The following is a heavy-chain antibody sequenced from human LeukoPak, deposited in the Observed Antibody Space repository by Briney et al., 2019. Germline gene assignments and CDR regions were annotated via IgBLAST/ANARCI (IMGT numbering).Heavy chain of an antibody. CDR1: GFTFSSYG. D-gene: IGHD6-19*01. Sequence: PGGSLRLSCAASGFTFSSYGMHWVRQAPGKGLEWAAVISYDGSNKYYADSVKGRFTISRDNSRNTLYLQMNSLRAEDTAVYYCAKAIAVAGTSYYYYGMDVWGKGTTVTVSS. CDR3: AKAIAVAGTSYYYYGMDV. J-gene: IGHJ6*04. CDR2: ISYDGSNK. V-gene: IGHV3-30*18.